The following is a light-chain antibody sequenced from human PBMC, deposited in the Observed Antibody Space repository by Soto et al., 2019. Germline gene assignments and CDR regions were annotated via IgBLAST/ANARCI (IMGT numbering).Light chain of an antibody. J-gene: IGKJ4*01. CDR2: GAS. CDR3: QQYNNWPLT. CDR1: QAINIY. Sequence: EIVMTQSPATLSVSPGERATLSCRANQAINIYLAWYQQKPGQAPRLLISGASTRATGIPDRFSGSGSGTEFTLTISSLQSEDFAVYYCQQYNNWPLTFGGGTNVEVK. V-gene: IGKV3D-15*01.